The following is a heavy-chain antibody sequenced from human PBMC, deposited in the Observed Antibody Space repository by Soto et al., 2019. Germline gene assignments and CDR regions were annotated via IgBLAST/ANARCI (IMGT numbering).Heavy chain of an antibody. D-gene: IGHD1-1*01. V-gene: IGHV3-13*01. CDR2: IATAGDT. CDR1: GFTFSSYD. J-gene: IGHJ3*01. Sequence: EVQLVESGGGLVQPGGSLRLSCTASGFTFSSYDMHWVRQAPGKGLEWVSAIATAGDTYYSGSVKGRFTISRENAKNSLYLQMNSLRAGDTAVYYCTTALDNDKAFDFRGQGTMVTVSS. CDR3: TTALDNDKAFDF.